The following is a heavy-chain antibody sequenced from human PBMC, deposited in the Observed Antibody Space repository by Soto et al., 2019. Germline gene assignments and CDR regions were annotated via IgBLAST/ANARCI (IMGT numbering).Heavy chain of an antibody. V-gene: IGHV3-33*01. CDR2: IWYDGSNK. D-gene: IGHD4-17*01. Sequence: QVQLVESGGGVVQPGRSLRLSCAASGFTFSSYGMHWVRQAPGKGLEWVAVIWYDGSNKYYADSVKGRFTISRDNSKNPLYLQMNSLRAEDTAVYYCARGWAVTPPDYWGQGTLVTVSS. CDR1: GFTFSSYG. CDR3: ARGWAVTPPDY. J-gene: IGHJ4*02.